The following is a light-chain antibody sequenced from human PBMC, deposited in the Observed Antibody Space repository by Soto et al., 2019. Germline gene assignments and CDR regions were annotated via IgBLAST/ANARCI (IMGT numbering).Light chain of an antibody. J-gene: IGKJ1*01. Sequence: DIVMTQSPDSLAVSLGERATINCKSSQSVLYSSNNKNYLCWYQQKPGQPPKLLIYWASTRESGVPDRFSGSGSGTDITLTISSLQAEDVAVYYCQQYYNTPWTFGQGTKVEIK. CDR2: WAS. CDR3: QQYYNTPWT. CDR1: QSVLYSSNNKNY. V-gene: IGKV4-1*01.